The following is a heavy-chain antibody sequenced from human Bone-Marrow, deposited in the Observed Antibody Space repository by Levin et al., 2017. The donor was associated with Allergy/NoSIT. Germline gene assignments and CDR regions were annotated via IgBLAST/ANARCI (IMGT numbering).Heavy chain of an antibody. Sequence: HPGGSLRLSCAASGFTLSSYEMNWVRQAPGKGLEWISYISSSSSSMYYVDSVKGRFTISRDNAKNSLYLQMHSLRAEDTAVYFCARATSSWYPIDYWGQGTLVTVSS. V-gene: IGHV3-48*03. D-gene: IGHD6-13*01. CDR1: GFTLSSYE. CDR2: ISSSSSSM. CDR3: ARATSSWYPIDY. J-gene: IGHJ4*02.